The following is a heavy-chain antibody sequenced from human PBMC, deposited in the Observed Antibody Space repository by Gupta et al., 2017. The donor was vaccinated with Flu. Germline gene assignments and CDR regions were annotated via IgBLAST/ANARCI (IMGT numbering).Heavy chain of an antibody. CDR1: GYSFTSYW. D-gene: IGHD3-22*01. V-gene: IGHV5-10-1*01. CDR2: IDPSDSYT. CDR3: ARHEVRAYDSSGYHAFDI. J-gene: IGHJ3*02. Sequence: EVQLVQSGAEVKKPGESLRISCKGSGYSFTSYWISWVRQMPGKGLEWMGRIDPSDSYTNYSPSFQGHVTISADKSISTAYLQWSSLKASDTAMYYCARHEVRAYDSSGYHAFDIWGQGTMVTVSS.